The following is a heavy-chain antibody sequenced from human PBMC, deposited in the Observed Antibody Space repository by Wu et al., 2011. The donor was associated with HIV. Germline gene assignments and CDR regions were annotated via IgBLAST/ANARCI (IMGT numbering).Heavy chain of an antibody. D-gene: IGHD2-21*01. Sequence: QVQLVQSGAELKKPGASVKVSCKASGYTFTGYYMHWVRQAPGQGLEWMGWIDPNRGGANYAQKFQGRVTMTRDTSISTAYMELSSLRSDDTAVYYCARDFGGDEDSWGQGTLVTVSS. CDR2: IDPNRGGA. J-gene: IGHJ4*02. V-gene: IGHV1-2*02. CDR3: ARDFGGDEDS. CDR1: GYTFTGYY.